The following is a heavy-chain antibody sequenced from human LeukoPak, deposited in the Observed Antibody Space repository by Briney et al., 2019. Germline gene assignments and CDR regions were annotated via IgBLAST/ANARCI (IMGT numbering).Heavy chain of an antibody. CDR1: GYTFTSYA. D-gene: IGHD3-22*01. CDR3: ARDFGGYYDSSGYYYLSG. J-gene: IGHJ4*02. Sequence: ASVKVSCKASGYTFTSYAMNWVRQAPGQGLEWMGWINTNTGNSTYAQGFTGRFVFSLDTSVSTAYLQISSLKAEDTAVYYCARDFGGYYDSSGYYYLSGWGQGTLVTVSS. V-gene: IGHV7-4-1*02. CDR2: INTNTGNS.